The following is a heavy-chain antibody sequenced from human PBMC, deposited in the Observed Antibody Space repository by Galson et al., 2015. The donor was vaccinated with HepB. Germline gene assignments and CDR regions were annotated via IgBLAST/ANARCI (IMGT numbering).Heavy chain of an antibody. D-gene: IGHD4/OR15-4a*01. Sequence: SVKVSCKASGYTFTGYLIHWVRQAPGQGLEWMGRISPNNGATKYAQKFQGRVTMTRNTSINTAYMELSRLRSDDTAVYYCARVKGLSWFDPWGQGTLVSVPS. V-gene: IGHV1-2*06. J-gene: IGHJ5*02. CDR2: ISPNNGAT. CDR1: GYTFTGYL. CDR3: ARVKGLSWFDP.